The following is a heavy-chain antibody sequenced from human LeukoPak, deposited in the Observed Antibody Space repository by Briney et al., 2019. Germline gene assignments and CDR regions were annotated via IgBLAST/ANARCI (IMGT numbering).Heavy chain of an antibody. CDR1: GGSISSYY. CDR3: ARYGVPDTYYYYGMDV. CDR2: IYYSGST. D-gene: IGHD2-2*01. Sequence: SETLSLTCTVSGGSISSYYWGWIRQPPGKGLEWIGYIYYSGSTNYNPSLKSRVTISVDTSKNQFSLKLSSVTAADTAVYYCARYGVPDTYYYYGMDVWGQGTTVTVSS. V-gene: IGHV4-59*01. J-gene: IGHJ6*02.